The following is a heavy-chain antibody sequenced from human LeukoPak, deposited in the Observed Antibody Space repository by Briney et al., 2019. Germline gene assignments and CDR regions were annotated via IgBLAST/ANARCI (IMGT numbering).Heavy chain of an antibody. D-gene: IGHD3-10*01. CDR1: GYSISSGCY. CDR2: IFHTGSI. CDR3: ARAYGLWFGEPKGLYYFDY. Sequence: SETLSLTCTVSGYSISSGCYWGWVRQPPGKGLEWIGSIFHTGSIYYNLSLKSRVTLSVDTSKNQFSLKLSSVTAADTAVYYCARAYGLWFGEPKGLYYFDYWGQGTLVTVSS. V-gene: IGHV4-38-2*02. J-gene: IGHJ4*02.